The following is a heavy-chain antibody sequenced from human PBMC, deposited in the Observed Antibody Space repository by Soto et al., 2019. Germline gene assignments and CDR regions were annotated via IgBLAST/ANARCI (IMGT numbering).Heavy chain of an antibody. Sequence: QVQLVQSGAEVKKPGASVKVSCKASGDTFTDYYIHWVRQAPGQGLEWMGTVNPSGGHTTYAQHFLGRMTMTRDTSTSTLYMELTSLPSEDTAVYYCARGGHVVVVTAALDYWAQGTLVTVSS. CDR3: ARGGHVVVVTAALDY. CDR1: GDTFTDYY. V-gene: IGHV1-46*01. CDR2: VNPSGGHT. J-gene: IGHJ4*02. D-gene: IGHD2-21*02.